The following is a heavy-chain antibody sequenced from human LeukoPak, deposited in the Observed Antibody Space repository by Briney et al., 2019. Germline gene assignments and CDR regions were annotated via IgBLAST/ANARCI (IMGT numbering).Heavy chain of an antibody. CDR1: GFTFDTYA. D-gene: IGHD6-13*01. Sequence: GGSLRLSCAASGFTFDTYAMNWVRQAPGKGLEWVSGFSARGGNTYYADSVKGRFTMSRDDAKHTVFLEMNSLRAEDTALYYCARDQSTAVTDGFDLWGQGTMVTVSS. V-gene: IGHV3-23*01. CDR2: FSARGGNT. CDR3: ARDQSTAVTDGFDL. J-gene: IGHJ3*01.